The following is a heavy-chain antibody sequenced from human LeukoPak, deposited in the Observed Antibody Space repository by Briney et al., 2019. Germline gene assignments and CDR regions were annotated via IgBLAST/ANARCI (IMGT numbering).Heavy chain of an antibody. D-gene: IGHD3-10*01. Sequence: PGGSLRPSCAASGFTFSSYWMSWVRQAPGKGLEWVANIKQDGSEKYYVDSVKGRFTISRDNAKNSLYLQMNSLRAEDTAVYYRARVGRLWFGVYAFDIWGQGTMVTVSS. CDR3: ARVGRLWFGVYAFDI. CDR1: GFTFSSYW. CDR2: IKQDGSEK. J-gene: IGHJ3*02. V-gene: IGHV3-7*01.